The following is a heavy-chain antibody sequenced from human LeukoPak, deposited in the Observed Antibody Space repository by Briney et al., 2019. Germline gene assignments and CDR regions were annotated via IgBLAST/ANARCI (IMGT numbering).Heavy chain of an antibody. Sequence: PSETLSLTCTVSGGSISSYYWSWIRQPAGKGLEWIGRIYTSGSTNYNPSLKSRVTMSVDTSKNQFSLKLSSVTAADTAVYYCARVSYSSSWYRSYYFDYWGQGTLVTVSS. V-gene: IGHV4-4*07. CDR2: IYTSGST. CDR1: GGSISSYY. D-gene: IGHD6-13*01. CDR3: ARVSYSSSWYRSYYFDY. J-gene: IGHJ4*02.